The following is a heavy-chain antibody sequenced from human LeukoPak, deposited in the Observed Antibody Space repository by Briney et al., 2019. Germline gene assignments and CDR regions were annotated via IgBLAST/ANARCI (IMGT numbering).Heavy chain of an antibody. J-gene: IGHJ4*02. CDR2: ISYDGSHM. CDR1: GFAFSDYG. CDR3: AKSNSGWYVPPSD. V-gene: IGHV3-30*18. D-gene: IGHD6-19*01. Sequence: GRSLRLSCAVSGFAFSDYGMHWDRQAPGKGLEWVAVISYDGSHMYYADSVKGRFTISRDNSKNTLYLQMNSLRAEDTAVYYCAKSNSGWYVPPSDWGQGTLVTVSS.